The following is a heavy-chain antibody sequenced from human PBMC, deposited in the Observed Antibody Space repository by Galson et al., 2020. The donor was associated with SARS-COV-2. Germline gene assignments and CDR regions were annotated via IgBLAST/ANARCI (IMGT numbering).Heavy chain of an antibody. V-gene: IGHV3-7*01. J-gene: IGHJ4*02. CDR1: GFIFSNYW. CDR2: IKQDGGEK. D-gene: IGHD6-6*01. CDR3: ASIGYSSSSFDY. Sequence: GGSLRLSCAASGFIFSNYWMSWVRQAPGKGLEWVANIKQDGGEKHYVDSLKGRFTISRDNAKNLVYLQMNSLRDEDTAVYYCASIGYSSSSFDYWGQGTLVNVSS.